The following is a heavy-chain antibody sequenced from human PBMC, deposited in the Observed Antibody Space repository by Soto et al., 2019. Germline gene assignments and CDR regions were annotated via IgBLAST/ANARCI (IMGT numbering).Heavy chain of an antibody. Sequence: GGSLRLSFLASGFTFSSDGMHWARKAPGKGLVWVAHIKSDGSDTKYADSVKGRFTISRDNAKNSVYLQMNSLRAEDTAVYYCARAAPFNYGGNSGFDCWGQGTLVTVSS. D-gene: IGHD4-17*01. V-gene: IGHV3-74*03. J-gene: IGHJ4*02. CDR2: IKSDGSDT. CDR3: ARAAPFNYGGNSGFDC. CDR1: GFTFSSDG.